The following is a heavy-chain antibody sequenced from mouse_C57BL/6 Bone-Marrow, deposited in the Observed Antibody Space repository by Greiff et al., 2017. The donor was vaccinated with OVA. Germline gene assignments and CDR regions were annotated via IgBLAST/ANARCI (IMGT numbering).Heavy chain of an antibody. Sequence: EVMLVESGGGLVQPGGSMKLSCAASGFTFSDAWMDWVRQPPETGLEWVAVIRNKANNHATYYAASVKGRFTISRDDSKSRVFLQMNSLRAEDTGIYYCTRGLLEARDYWGQGTSVTVSA. CDR3: TRGLLEARDY. CDR2: IRNKANNHAT. V-gene: IGHV6-6*01. J-gene: IGHJ4*01. D-gene: IGHD2-13*01. CDR1: GFTFSDAW.